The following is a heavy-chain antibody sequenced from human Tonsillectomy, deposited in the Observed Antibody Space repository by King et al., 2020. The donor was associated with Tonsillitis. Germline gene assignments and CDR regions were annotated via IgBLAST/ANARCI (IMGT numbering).Heavy chain of an antibody. D-gene: IGHD5-18*01. CDR3: VRDRQVTGRLDVVY. Sequence: VQLVESGGGLVQPGGSLRLSCAASGFTFSDYDMNWVRQATGKGREWVSFISYSSSSINYADSVKGRFTISRDNAKNSLYLQMNSLRADDTAVYYCVRDRQVTGRLDVVYWGQGTLVTVSS. CDR1: GFTFSDYD. CDR2: ISYSSSSI. J-gene: IGHJ4*02. V-gene: IGHV3-48*04.